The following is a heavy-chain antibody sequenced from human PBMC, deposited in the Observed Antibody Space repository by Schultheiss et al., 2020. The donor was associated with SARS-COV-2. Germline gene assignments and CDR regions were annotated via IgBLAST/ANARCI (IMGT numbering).Heavy chain of an antibody. V-gene: IGHV3-21*05. J-gene: IGHJ6*02. CDR2: ITSSSSHT. CDR1: GFTFSSYD. D-gene: IGHD3-3*01. Sequence: GGSLRLSCAASGFTFSSYDMNWVRQAPGKGLEWVAYITSSSSHTNYADSVKGRFTISRDNAKNSLYLQMNSLRAEDTAVYYCARTATIFGVVTHYTMDVWGQGTAVTVSS. CDR3: ARTATIFGVVTHYTMDV.